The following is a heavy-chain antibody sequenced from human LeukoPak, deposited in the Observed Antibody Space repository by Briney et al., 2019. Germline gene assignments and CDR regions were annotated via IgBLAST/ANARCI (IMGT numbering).Heavy chain of an antibody. V-gene: IGHV4-34*01. Sequence: PSETLSLTCAVYGGSFSGYYWSWIRQPPGKGLEWIGEINHSGSTNYNPSLKSRVTISVDTSKNQFSLKLSSVTAADTAVYYCARHQSHGWVSGSYYIRNWFDPWGQGTLVTAS. CDR2: INHSGST. J-gene: IGHJ5*02. CDR1: GGSFSGYY. CDR3: ARHQSHGWVSGSYYIRNWFDP. D-gene: IGHD3-10*01.